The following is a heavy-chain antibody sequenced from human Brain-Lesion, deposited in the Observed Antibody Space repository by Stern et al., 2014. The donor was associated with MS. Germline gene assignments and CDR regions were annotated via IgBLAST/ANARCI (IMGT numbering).Heavy chain of an antibody. CDR3: ARAVRNQLLSEY. D-gene: IGHD2-2*01. V-gene: IGHV1-8*01. CDR1: GYTFSSYD. CDR2: MNPYSGNT. Sequence: QVQLMQSGGEVMKPGASVKVSCKASGYTFSSYDITWVRQASGHGLEWMGWMNPYSGNTGYAQKFKGRVSMTSDPSISTVYMELTSLTSDDTAVYFCARAVRNQLLSEYWGQGTLVTVSS. J-gene: IGHJ4*02.